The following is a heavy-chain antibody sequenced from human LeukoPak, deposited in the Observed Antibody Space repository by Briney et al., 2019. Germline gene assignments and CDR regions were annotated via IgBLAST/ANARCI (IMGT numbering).Heavy chain of an antibody. Sequence: SRTLSLTCAISGDSVSSNSAAWNWIRQSPSRGLEWLGRTYYRSKYYNDYAVSVKSRITINPDTSKNQFSLQLNSVTPEDTAVYYCARSFSSTHSSDWDGRPDDAFDIWGQGTVVTVSS. J-gene: IGHJ3*02. CDR3: ARSFSSTHSSDWDGRPDDAFDI. CDR1: GDSVSSNSAA. V-gene: IGHV6-1*01. CDR2: TYYRSKYYN. D-gene: IGHD6-19*01.